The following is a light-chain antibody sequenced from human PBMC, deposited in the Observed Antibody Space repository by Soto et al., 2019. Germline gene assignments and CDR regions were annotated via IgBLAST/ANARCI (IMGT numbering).Light chain of an antibody. Sequence: QSVLTQPASVSGSPGQSITISCTGTSGDVGGYNYVSWYQKHAGKAHKLIIYEVSNRPSGVSDRFSGSKSGNTASLTISGLQVEDEADYYCSSYTGSTSLVFGAGTKLTVL. CDR1: SGDVGGYNY. V-gene: IGLV2-14*01. CDR2: EVS. J-gene: IGLJ3*02. CDR3: SSYTGSTSLV.